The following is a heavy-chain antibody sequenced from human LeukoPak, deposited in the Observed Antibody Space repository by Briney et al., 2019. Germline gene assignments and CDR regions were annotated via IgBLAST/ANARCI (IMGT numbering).Heavy chain of an antibody. J-gene: IGHJ5*02. CDR3: ARLEVRDWFDP. Sequence: EASVKVSCKASGGTFSSYAISWVRQAPGQGLEWMGGIIPIFGTANYAQKFQDRVTITADESTSTAYMELSSLRSEDTAVYYCARLEVRDWFDPWGQGTLVTVSS. V-gene: IGHV1-69*13. CDR1: GGTFSSYA. CDR2: IIPIFGTA. D-gene: IGHD4-11*01.